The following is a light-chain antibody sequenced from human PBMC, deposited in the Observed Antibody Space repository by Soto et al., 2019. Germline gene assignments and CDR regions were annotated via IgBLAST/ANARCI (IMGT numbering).Light chain of an antibody. CDR3: QQSYSTPPWT. J-gene: IGKJ1*01. V-gene: IGKV1-39*01. Sequence: DIQMTQSPSSLSASVGDRVSITCRSSQSISSYLNWYQQKPGKAPKLLIYAASSLQSGVPSRFSGSGSGTDFTLTISSLQPEDFATYYCQQSYSTPPWTFGQGTTGDIK. CDR1: QSISSY. CDR2: AAS.